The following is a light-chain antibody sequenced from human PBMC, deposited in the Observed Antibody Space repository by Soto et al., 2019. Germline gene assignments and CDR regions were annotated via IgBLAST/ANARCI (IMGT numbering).Light chain of an antibody. V-gene: IGKV1-8*01. CDR1: QGISSY. Sequence: AIRMTQSPSSFSASTGDRVTITYRASQGISSYLAWYQQKPGKAPKLLIYAASTLQSGVPSRFRRSGFGTDFTLTISRLQAEDFATYYCQQYYSYPFTFGPGTKVDIK. J-gene: IGKJ3*01. CDR3: QQYYSYPFT. CDR2: AAS.